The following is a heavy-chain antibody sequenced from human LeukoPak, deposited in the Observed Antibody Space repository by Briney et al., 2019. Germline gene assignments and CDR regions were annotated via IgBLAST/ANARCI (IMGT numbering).Heavy chain of an antibody. CDR2: ISGNGNIT. CDR3: SKVAPWEHFDSNGYYSRFYFDS. D-gene: IGHD3-22*01. V-gene: IGHV3-23*01. J-gene: IGHJ4*02. CDR1: GFIFRDYG. Sequence: PGGSLRLSCAASGFIFRDYGMSWVRQTPGKGLEWVSRISGNGNITYYADSVKGRFTISRDNSKNTLFLQMNSLRAEDSALYCCSKVAPWEHFDSNGYYSRFYFDSRGQGTLVTVSS.